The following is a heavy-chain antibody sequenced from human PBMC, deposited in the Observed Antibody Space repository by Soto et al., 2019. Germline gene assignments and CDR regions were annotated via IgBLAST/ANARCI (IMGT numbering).Heavy chain of an antibody. CDR2: ISGSGGST. J-gene: IGHJ5*02. V-gene: IGHV3-23*01. CDR1: GFTFSSYA. CDR3: AKDWAYCSGGSCYMVLGNWFDP. Sequence: PGGSLRLSCAASGFTFSSYAMSWVRQAPGKGLEWVSAISGSGGSTYYADSVKGRFTISRDNSKNTLYLQMNSLRAEDTAVYYCAKDWAYCSGGSCYMVLGNWFDPWGQGTLVTVSS. D-gene: IGHD2-15*01.